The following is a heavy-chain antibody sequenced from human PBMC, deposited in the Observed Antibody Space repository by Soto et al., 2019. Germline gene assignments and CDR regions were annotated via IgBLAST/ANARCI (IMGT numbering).Heavy chain of an antibody. V-gene: IGHV4-59*02. CDR2: VYYSGST. J-gene: IGHJ4*02. CDR1: GDSVNSYY. Sequence: QVQLQESGPGLVKPSETLSLTCTVTGDSVNSYYWSWMRQPPGKGLECMGYVYYSGSTNYNPSLKSRVTISVDTSKNQLSLRLKSVTAADKAVDYCARAETSGIHYFDYWGQGSLVTVSS. CDR3: ARAETSGIHYFDY. D-gene: IGHD6-13*01.